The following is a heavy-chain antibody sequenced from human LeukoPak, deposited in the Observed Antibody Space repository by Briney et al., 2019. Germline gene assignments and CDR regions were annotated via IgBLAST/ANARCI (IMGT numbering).Heavy chain of an antibody. J-gene: IGHJ4*02. Sequence: ASVKVSCKASGYTFTGYYMHWVRQAPGQGLEWMGWINPNSGGTYYAQKFQGRVTMTRDTSISTAYMELSRLRSDDTAVYYCARLLWFGELPVGFDYWGQGTLVTVSS. D-gene: IGHD3-10*01. CDR2: INPNSGGT. CDR1: GYTFTGYY. V-gene: IGHV1-2*02. CDR3: ARLLWFGELPVGFDY.